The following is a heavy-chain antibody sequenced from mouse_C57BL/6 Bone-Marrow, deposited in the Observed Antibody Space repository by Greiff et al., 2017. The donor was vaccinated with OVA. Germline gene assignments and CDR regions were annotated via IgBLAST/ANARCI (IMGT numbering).Heavy chain of an antibody. CDR3: AKRVFAY. Sequence: VQLQESGAELARPGASVKLSCKASGYTFTSYGISWVKQRTGQGLEWIGEIYPRCGNTYYNEKFKGKATLTADKSSSTAYMELRSLTSEDSAVYFCAKRVFAYWGQGTLVTVSA. J-gene: IGHJ3*01. V-gene: IGHV1-81*01. CDR1: GYTFTSYG. CDR2: IYPRCGNT.